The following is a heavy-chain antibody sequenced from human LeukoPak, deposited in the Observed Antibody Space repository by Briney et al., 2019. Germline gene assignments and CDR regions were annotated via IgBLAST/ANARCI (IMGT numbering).Heavy chain of an antibody. J-gene: IGHJ4*02. Sequence: PGGSLRLSCAGSGFTFSSYAMNWVRQAPGKGLEWVSSISSSSSYIYYADSVKGRFTISRDNAKDSLYLQMNSLRAEDTAVYYCARTTGDYFDYWGQGTLVTVSS. CDR1: GFTFSSYA. V-gene: IGHV3-21*01. CDR3: ARTTGDYFDY. CDR2: ISSSSSYI. D-gene: IGHD7-27*01.